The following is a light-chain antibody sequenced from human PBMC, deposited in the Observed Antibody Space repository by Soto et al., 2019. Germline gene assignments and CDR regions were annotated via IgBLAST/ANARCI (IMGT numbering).Light chain of an antibody. J-gene: IGLJ1*01. CDR2: DVS. Sequence: QSVLTQPASVSGSPRQSITISCTGTSSVVGSYDLVSWYQQHPGKAPKLIIYDVSKRPSGVSSRFSGSKSGNTASLTISGLQAEDEADYYCCSYAGSTTYVFGIGTKVTVL. CDR1: SSVVGSYDL. CDR3: CSYAGSTTYV. V-gene: IGLV2-23*02.